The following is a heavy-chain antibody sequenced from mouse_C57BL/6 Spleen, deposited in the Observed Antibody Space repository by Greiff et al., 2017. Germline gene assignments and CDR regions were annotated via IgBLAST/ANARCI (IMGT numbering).Heavy chain of an antibody. J-gene: IGHJ4*01. Sequence: QVQLKESGPGLVAPSQSLSITCTVSGFSFTSYAISWVRQPPGQGLEWLGVIWTGGGTNYNSANKSRQSIRKAKSKIQVFLKMNSLQTDDTARYCCARNCGKDLRLRFYSMDYWGQGTSVTVSS. D-gene: IGHD3-2*02. CDR3: ARNCGKDLRLRFYSMDY. CDR1: GFSFTSYA. CDR2: IWTGGGT. V-gene: IGHV2-9-1*01.